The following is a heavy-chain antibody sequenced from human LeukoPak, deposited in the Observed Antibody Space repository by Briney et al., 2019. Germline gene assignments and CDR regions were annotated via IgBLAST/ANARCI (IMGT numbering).Heavy chain of an antibody. CDR1: GGSFSGYY. V-gene: IGHV4-34*01. D-gene: IGHD4-11*01. CDR3: ARGQATVTRN. J-gene: IGHJ4*02. CDR2: INHSGST. Sequence: SETLPLTCAVHGGSFSGYYWSWIRQPPGRGLEWIGEINHSGSTNYNPSLKSRVTISVDTSKNQFSLKLSSVTAADTAVYYCARGQATVTRNWGQGTLVTVSS.